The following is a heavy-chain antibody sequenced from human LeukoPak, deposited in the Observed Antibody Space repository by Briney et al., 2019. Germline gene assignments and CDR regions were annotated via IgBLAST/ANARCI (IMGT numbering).Heavy chain of an antibody. Sequence: SETLSLTCTVSGGSISSYYWSWIRQPPGKGLEWIRYIYSSGSTNYNPSLKSRITISVDTSKNQFSLKLSSVTAADTAVYYCARFAYCGGHCWYYLDYWGQGSLVTVSS. CDR3: ARFAYCGGHCWYYLDY. D-gene: IGHD2-21*02. V-gene: IGHV4-59*01. CDR1: GGSISSYY. CDR2: IYSSGST. J-gene: IGHJ4*02.